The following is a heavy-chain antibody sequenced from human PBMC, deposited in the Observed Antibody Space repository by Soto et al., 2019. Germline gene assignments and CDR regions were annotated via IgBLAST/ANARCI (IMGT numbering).Heavy chain of an antibody. D-gene: IGHD1-26*01. V-gene: IGHV3-23*01. J-gene: IGHJ4*02. CDR1: GFTFSSYA. CDR3: ARRGSGSYYDY. Sequence: EVQLLESGGGLVQPGGSLRLSCAASGFTFSSYAMRWVRQAPGKGLEWVSAISGSGGSTYYADSVKGRYTISRDNSKNTLYLQMNSLRAEDTAVYYCARRGSGSYYDYWGQGTLVTVSS. CDR2: ISGSGGST.